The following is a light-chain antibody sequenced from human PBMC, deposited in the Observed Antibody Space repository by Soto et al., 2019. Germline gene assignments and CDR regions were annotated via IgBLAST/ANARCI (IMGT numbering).Light chain of an antibody. V-gene: IGLV2-14*03. CDR1: NFDIGSYNY. J-gene: IGLJ2*01. CDR2: DVN. CDR3: TSFTGTNIVI. Sequence: QSVLTQPASVSGSPGQSITISCTGTNFDIGSYNYVSWYQQHPGKAPKLIIYDVNTRPSGVSDRFSGSKSGNTASLTISGLQAEDEAYYSCTSFTGTNIVIFGGGTKLTVL.